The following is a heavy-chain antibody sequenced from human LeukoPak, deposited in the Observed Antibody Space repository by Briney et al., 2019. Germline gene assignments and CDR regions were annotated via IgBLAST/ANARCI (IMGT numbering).Heavy chain of an antibody. CDR2: ISAYNGNT. CDR3: ARTRYCSSTSCYDYGMDV. J-gene: IGHJ6*02. CDR1: GYTFTSYG. D-gene: IGHD2-2*01. V-gene: IGHV1-18*01. Sequence: ASVKVSCKASGYTFTSYGISWVRQAPGQGLEWMGWISAYNGNTNYAQKLQGRVTMTTDTSTSTAYMELRSLRSDDTAVYYCARTRYCSSTSCYDYGMDVWGQGTTATVSS.